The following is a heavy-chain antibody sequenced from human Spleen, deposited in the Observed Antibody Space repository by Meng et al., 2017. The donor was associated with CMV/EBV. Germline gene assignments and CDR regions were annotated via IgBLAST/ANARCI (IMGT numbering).Heavy chain of an antibody. Sequence: SETLSLTCHVSGGSINSYYWGWLRQPPGSGLEWIGYIYSRGSTTYNPSLKSRVTVSLDMSKNQFSRKLNSVTAADTPVYYCARAGNVVYCRDSAFWGYFDYWGQGRLVTVS. CDR2: IYSRGST. D-gene: IGHD2-15*01. CDR3: ARAGNVVYCRDSAFWGYFDY. CDR1: GGSINSYY. V-gene: IGHV4-59*01. J-gene: IGHJ4*02.